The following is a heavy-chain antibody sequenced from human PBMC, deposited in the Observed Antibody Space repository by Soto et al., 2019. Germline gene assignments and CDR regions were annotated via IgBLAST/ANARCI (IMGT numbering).Heavy chain of an antibody. CDR2: ISSRNSFI. J-gene: IGHJ6*02. V-gene: IGHV3-21*01. Sequence: LRLSCAASGFTFNTYSMNWVRQAPGKGLEWVSFISSRNSFIYYADSVRGRFTISRDNAKNSVFLQMNSLRVEDTAVYYCARDPAGSTRTYYYGMDVWGQGTTVTVSS. CDR1: GFTFNTYS. CDR3: ARDPAGSTRTYYYGMDV. D-gene: IGHD2-2*01.